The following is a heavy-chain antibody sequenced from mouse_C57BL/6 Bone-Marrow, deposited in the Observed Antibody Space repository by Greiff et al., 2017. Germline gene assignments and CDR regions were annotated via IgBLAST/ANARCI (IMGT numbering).Heavy chain of an antibody. CDR1: GYIFTEYT. D-gene: IGHD2-4*01. CDR2: FYPGSGSI. Sequence: QVQLQQSGAELVKPGASVKLSCKASGYIFTEYTIHWVKQRSGQGLEWIGWFYPGSGSIKYNARFKDTATLTAYKSSNTVYRELSRLTSEDSAVYFCARHERYYDYEGYFDYWGQGTTLTVSS. CDR3: ARHERYYDYEGYFDY. J-gene: IGHJ2*01. V-gene: IGHV1-62-2*01.